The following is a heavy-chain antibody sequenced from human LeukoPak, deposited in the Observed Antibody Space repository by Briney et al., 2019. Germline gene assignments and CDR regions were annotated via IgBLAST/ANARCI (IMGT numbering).Heavy chain of an antibody. Sequence: GGSLRLSCAASGFTFNNYAMSWFRQTPGKGLEWVSAISGSGDRTYYAESVKGRFSISRDNSKNTLYLQMHSLRVEDTAVYYCGKRELWHGSGEDAWGQGTTVTVSS. CDR3: GKRELWHGSGEDA. D-gene: IGHD3-10*01. J-gene: IGHJ6*02. CDR1: GFTFNNYA. V-gene: IGHV3-23*01. CDR2: ISGSGDRT.